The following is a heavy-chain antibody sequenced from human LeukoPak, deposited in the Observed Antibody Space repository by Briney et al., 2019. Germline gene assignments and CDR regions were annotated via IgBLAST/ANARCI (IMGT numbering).Heavy chain of an antibody. CDR2: ISAYNGNT. D-gene: IGHD3-10*01. CDR1: GYTFTSYG. Sequence: ASVKVSCKASGYTFTSYGITWVRQAPGQGLEWMGWISAYNGNTNYAQKLQGRVTMTTDTSTSTAYMELRSLGSDDTAVYYCARGFYYGSGSYSWFDPWGQGTLVTVSS. V-gene: IGHV1-18*01. J-gene: IGHJ5*02. CDR3: ARGFYYGSGSYSWFDP.